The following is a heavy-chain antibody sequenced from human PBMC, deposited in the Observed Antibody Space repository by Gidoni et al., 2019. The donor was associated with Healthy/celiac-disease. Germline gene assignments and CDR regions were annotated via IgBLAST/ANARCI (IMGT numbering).Heavy chain of an antibody. D-gene: IGHD3-9*01. CDR3: ARPGLNGWYFDL. J-gene: IGHJ2*01. V-gene: IGHV4-34*01. CDR1: GGSFSGYY. Sequence: QVQLQQWGAGLLKPSETLSLTCAVYGGSFSGYYWSWIRQPPGKGLEWIGEINHSGSTNYNPSLKSRVTISVDTSKNQFSLKLSSVTAADTAVYYCARPGLNGWYFDLWGRGTLVTVSS. CDR2: INHSGST.